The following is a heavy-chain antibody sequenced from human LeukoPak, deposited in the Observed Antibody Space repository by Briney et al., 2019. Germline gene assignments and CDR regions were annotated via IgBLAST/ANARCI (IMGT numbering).Heavy chain of an antibody. CDR2: ISSSRDHI. CDR3: AKEYSGYDFDY. CDR1: GFTFSTYS. D-gene: IGHD5-12*01. Sequence: PGGSLRLSCAASGFTFSTYSMNWVRQAPGKGLEWVSSISSSRDHIYYADSVKGRFTISRDNSQNTLYLQMDSLRAEDTAVYYCAKEYSGYDFDYWGQGTLVTVSS. V-gene: IGHV3-21*04. J-gene: IGHJ4*02.